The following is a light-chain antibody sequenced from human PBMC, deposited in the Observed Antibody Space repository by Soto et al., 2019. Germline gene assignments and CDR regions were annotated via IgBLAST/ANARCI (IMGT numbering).Light chain of an antibody. V-gene: IGLV1-44*01. CDR2: SHN. CDR3: AAWDDSLNGYV. Sequence: QSVLTQPPSASGTPGQRVTISCSGSNSNIGSNTVNWYQQLPGTAPKLLIYSHNQRPSGVPDRFSGSKSGTSASLAISGLQSEDEADYYCAAWDDSLNGYVFGTGTKLTVL. CDR1: NSNIGSNT. J-gene: IGLJ1*01.